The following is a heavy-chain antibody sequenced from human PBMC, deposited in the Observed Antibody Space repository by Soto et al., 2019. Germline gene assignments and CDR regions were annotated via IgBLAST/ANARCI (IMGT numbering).Heavy chain of an antibody. Sequence: QVQLQESGPGLVKPSQTLSLTCTVSGGSISSGDYYWSWIRQPPGKGLEWIGYIYYSGSTYYNPSFKLRVTISVDTSKNPFSLKLSSVTAADTAVYYCARVGRGVGYYDSSGYHDYWGQGTLVTVSS. CDR1: GGSISSGDYY. V-gene: IGHV4-30-4*01. D-gene: IGHD3-22*01. CDR2: IYYSGST. CDR3: ARVGRGVGYYDSSGYHDY. J-gene: IGHJ4*02.